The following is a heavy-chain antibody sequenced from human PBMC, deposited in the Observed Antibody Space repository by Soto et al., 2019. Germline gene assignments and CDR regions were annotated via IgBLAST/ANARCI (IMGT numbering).Heavy chain of an antibody. CDR1: GGTFSSFA. CDR2: IIPMIETP. Sequence: QVQLVQSGAEVKKPGSSVKVSCKASGGTFSSFAISWVRQDPGQGLEWMGGIIPMIETPNYAQKFQGRLTITADESTNIAYMDLSSLRSEDTAVYFCARGESSWFSDVWGQGTTVIVS. D-gene: IGHD6-19*01. V-gene: IGHV1-69*01. J-gene: IGHJ6*02. CDR3: ARGESSWFSDV.